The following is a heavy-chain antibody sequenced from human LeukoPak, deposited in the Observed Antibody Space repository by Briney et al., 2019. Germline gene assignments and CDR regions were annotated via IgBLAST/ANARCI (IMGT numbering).Heavy chain of an antibody. CDR2: IYYSGST. J-gene: IGHJ4*02. CDR1: GGPISSSSYY. D-gene: IGHD6-6*01. V-gene: IGHV4-39*07. Sequence: SETLSLTCTVSGGPISSSSYYWGWIRQPPGKGLEWIGSIYYSGSTYYNPSLNSRVTISVDTSKNQFSLKLSSVTAADTAVYYGARTGYSSSSTSFDYWGQGTLVTVSS. CDR3: ARTGYSSSSTSFDY.